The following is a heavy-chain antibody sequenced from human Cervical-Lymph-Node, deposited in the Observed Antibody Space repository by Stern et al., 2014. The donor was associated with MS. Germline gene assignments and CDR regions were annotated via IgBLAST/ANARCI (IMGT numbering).Heavy chain of an antibody. CDR3: AKDPPLGVLLEGGYKYFDVDV. Sequence: VQLVQSGAEVKKPGSSVKVSCKASGGTLSNLAISWGRQAPGQGLEWMGGSIPIFNTAAYAQKFQGRVTITADKSTNAVYMEVSSLRPEDTAVYYCAKDPPLGVLLEGGYKYFDVDVWGQGTTVTVSS. V-gene: IGHV1-69*06. CDR1: GGTLSNLA. D-gene: IGHD3-3*01. J-gene: IGHJ6*02. CDR2: SIPIFNTA.